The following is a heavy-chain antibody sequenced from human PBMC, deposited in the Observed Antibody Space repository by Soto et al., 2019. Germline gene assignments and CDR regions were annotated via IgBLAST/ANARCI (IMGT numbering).Heavy chain of an antibody. CDR3: ARGTYSGSYSGVDY. D-gene: IGHD1-26*01. J-gene: IGHJ4*02. V-gene: IGHV4-34*01. Sequence: PSETLSLTCAVDGGSFSGYDWSWIRQPPGKGLEWIGEINHSGSTNYNPSLKSRVTISVDTSKNQFSLKLSSVTAADTAVYYCARGTYSGSYSGVDYWGQGTLVTVSS. CDR2: INHSGST. CDR1: GGSFSGYD.